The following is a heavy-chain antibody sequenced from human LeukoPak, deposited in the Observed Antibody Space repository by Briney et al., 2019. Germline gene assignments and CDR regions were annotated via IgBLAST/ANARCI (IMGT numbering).Heavy chain of an antibody. CDR2: INPNSGGT. J-gene: IGHJ4*02. D-gene: IGHD3-3*01. V-gene: IGHV1-2*06. CDR1: GYTFTGYY. Sequence: ASVKVSCKASGYTFTGYYMHWVRQAPGPGLEWMGRINPNSGGTNYAQKFQGRVTMTRDTSISTAYMELSRLRSDDTAVYYCARAQGYYDFWSGDFDYWGQGTLVTVSS. CDR3: ARAQGYYDFWSGDFDY.